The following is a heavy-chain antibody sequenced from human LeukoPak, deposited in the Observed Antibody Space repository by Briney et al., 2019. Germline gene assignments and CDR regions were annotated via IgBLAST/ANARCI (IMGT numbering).Heavy chain of an antibody. CDR3: ARSTYNWNYQPYYYYMDV. CDR1: GYTFTSYD. CDR2: MNPNSGNT. Sequence: ASAKVSCKASGYTFTSYDINWVRQATGQGLEWMGWMNPNSGNTGYAQKFQGRVTMTRNTSISTAYMELSSLRSEDTAVYYCARSTYNWNYQPYYYYMDVWGKGTTVTVSS. J-gene: IGHJ6*03. V-gene: IGHV1-8*01. D-gene: IGHD1-7*01.